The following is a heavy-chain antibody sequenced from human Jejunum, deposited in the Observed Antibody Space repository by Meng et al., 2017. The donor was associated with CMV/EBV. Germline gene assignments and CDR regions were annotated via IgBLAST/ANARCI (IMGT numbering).Heavy chain of an antibody. Sequence: FLMSWVRQAPGKGPEWVAAICRDGSNAYYVDSVKGRFTIARDNAKNSLFLELGSLRAEDTAVYYCARTISVSVAGAAVPGGTDAWGQGTKVTVSS. CDR3: ARTISVSVAGAAVPGGTDA. CDR1: FL. J-gene: IGHJ6*02. CDR2: ICRDGSNA. V-gene: IGHV3-7*01. D-gene: IGHD2-15*01.